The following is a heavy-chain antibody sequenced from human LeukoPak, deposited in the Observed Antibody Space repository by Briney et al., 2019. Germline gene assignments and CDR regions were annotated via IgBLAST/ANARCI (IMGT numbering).Heavy chain of an antibody. CDR2: IKQDGSEK. CDR1: GFTFSSYW. CDR3: ARGLESAVSFDY. V-gene: IGHV3-7*01. Sequence: GGPLRLSCAASGFTFSSYWMSWVRQAPGKGLEWVANIKQDGSEKYYVDSMKGRFTISRDNAKNSLYLQMNSLRAEDTAVYYCARGLESAVSFDYWGQGTLATVSS. J-gene: IGHJ4*02.